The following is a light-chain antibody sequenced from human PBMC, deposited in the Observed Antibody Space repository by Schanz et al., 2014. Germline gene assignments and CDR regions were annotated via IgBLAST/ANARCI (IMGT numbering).Light chain of an antibody. CDR1: QSVSSSY. V-gene: IGKV3-20*01. CDR3: QHYGSSPFG. CDR2: ETS. Sequence: EIVLTQSPGTLSLSPGERATLSCRASQSVSSSYLAWYQQKPGQAPRLLIYETSTRTTDLPARFSASGSGTEFTLTISSLESEDFAVYYCQHYGSSPFGFGPGTKVDIK. J-gene: IGKJ3*01.